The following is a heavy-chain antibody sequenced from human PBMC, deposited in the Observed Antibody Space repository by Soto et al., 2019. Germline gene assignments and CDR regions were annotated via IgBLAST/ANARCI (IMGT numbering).Heavy chain of an antibody. J-gene: IGHJ5*02. CDR3: ARDSSGRFDP. CDR2: IYCSGST. Sequence: PSETLSLTCSVSGGPISSYYWSWIRQPPGKGLEWIGRIYCSGSTNYNPSLKSRVTISPDTSKNQFSLKLSSVTAADTAVYYCARDSSGRFDPWGQGTLVTVSS. CDR1: GGPISSYY. V-gene: IGHV4-59*01.